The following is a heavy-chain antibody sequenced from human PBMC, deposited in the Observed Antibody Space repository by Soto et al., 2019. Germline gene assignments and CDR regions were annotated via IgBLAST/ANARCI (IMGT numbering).Heavy chain of an antibody. V-gene: IGHV4-34*01. Sequence: QVQLQQWGAGLLKPSETLSLTCAVYGGSFSGYYWSWIRQPPGKGLEWIGEINHSGSTNYNPSLKSRVTISVDTSKNQFSLKLSSVTAADTAVYYCARGFLQQRGEYSQHWGQGTLVTVSS. D-gene: IGHD6-13*01. J-gene: IGHJ1*01. CDR3: ARGFLQQRGEYSQH. CDR1: GGSFSGYY. CDR2: INHSGST.